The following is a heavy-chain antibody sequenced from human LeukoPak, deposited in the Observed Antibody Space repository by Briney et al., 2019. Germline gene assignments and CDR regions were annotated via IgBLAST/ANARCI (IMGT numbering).Heavy chain of an antibody. CDR2: INPNSGGT. CDR1: GYTFTGYY. Sequence: ASVKVSCKASGYTFTGYYMHWVRQAPGQGLEWMGWINPNSGGTNYAQKFQGRVTMTRDTSISTAYMELSRPRSDDTAVYYCARVRSYYYDSSGYYSYYFDYWGQGTLVTVSS. J-gene: IGHJ4*02. V-gene: IGHV1-2*02. CDR3: ARVRSYYYDSSGYYSYYFDY. D-gene: IGHD3-22*01.